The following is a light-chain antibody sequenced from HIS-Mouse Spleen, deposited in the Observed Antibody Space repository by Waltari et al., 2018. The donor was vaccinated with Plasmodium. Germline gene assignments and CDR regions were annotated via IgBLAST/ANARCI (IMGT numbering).Light chain of an antibody. Sequence: QSALTQPASVSGSPGQSITISCTGTSSDVGSYNLVSWYQQHPGKAPKLMIYEGSKRPSGVPNRFSGSKPGNTASLTISGLQAEDEADYHCCSYAGSSTFVVFGGGTKLTVL. V-gene: IGLV2-23*03. J-gene: IGLJ2*01. CDR1: SSDVGSYNL. CDR2: EGS. CDR3: CSYAGSSTFVV.